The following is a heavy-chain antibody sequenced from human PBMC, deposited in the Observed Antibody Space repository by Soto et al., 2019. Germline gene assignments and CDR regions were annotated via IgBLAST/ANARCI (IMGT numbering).Heavy chain of an antibody. CDR2: FSGTGGYT. Sequence: VSLRLSCAASGFTLSSYAMSWVRQAPGKGLEWVSTFSGTGGYTYYTDSVKGRFTISRDESKNTLFLHMNSLRAADTAVYYCARGQRALITYGPFDPWGQGTLVTVSS. V-gene: IGHV3-23*01. J-gene: IGHJ5*02. CDR3: ARGQRALITYGPFDP. CDR1: GFTLSSYA. D-gene: IGHD4-17*01.